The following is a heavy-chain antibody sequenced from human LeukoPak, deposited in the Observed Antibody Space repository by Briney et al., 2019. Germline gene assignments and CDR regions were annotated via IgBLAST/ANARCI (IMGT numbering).Heavy chain of an antibody. CDR1: GGSFSGYY. Sequence: PSETLSLTCAVYGGSFSGYYWSWIRQPPGKGLEWIGEINHSGSTNYNPSLKSRVTISVDTSKNQFSLKLSSVTAADTAVYYCARGEGGDVVPATSDFDYWGQETLVTVSS. V-gene: IGHV4-34*01. CDR2: INHSGST. D-gene: IGHD2-2*01. J-gene: IGHJ4*02. CDR3: ARGEGGDVVPATSDFDY.